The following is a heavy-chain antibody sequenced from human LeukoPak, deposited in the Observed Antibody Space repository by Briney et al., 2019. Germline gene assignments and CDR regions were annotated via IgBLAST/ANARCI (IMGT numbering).Heavy chain of an antibody. V-gene: IGHV1-8*01. CDR2: MNPNSGNT. CDR3: ARGKRLIAAAGYYYYYYMDV. J-gene: IGHJ6*03. Sequence: ASVKVSCKASGYTFTSYDINWVRQATGQGLEWMGWMNPNSGNTGYAQKFQGRVTMTRNTSISTAYMELSSLRSEDTAVYYCARGKRLIAAAGYYYYYYMDVWGKGTTVTVSS. D-gene: IGHD6-13*01. CDR1: GYTFTSYD.